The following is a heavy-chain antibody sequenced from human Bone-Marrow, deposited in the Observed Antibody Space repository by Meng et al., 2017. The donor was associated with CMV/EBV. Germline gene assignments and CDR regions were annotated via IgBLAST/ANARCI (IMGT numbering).Heavy chain of an antibody. J-gene: IGHJ4*02. CDR3: ARDEEGILGH. CDR1: GGSFSGDY. D-gene: IGHD3-16*01. V-gene: IGHV4-34*01. Sequence: QVQLQQWGAGLLKPSETLSLTCAVYGGSFSGDYWSWIRQPPGKGLEWIGEIKHSGDTNYNPSLKSRVTISLDMSKNQFSLNLKSVTAADTAVYFCARDEEGILGHWGQGTLVTVSS. CDR2: IKHSGDT.